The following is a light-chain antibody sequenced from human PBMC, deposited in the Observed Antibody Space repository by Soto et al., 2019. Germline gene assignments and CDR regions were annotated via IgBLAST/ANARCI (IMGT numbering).Light chain of an antibody. CDR1: QSVSNY. V-gene: IGKV3-11*01. CDR2: DAS. Sequence: EIVLTQSPATLSLSPGERATLSCRASQSVSNYLAWYQQKPRQAPRLLIYDASNRATGIPARFSGSGSGTAFTLTISSLEPEDFALYYCQRRSNLPTFGPGTKVHI. CDR3: QRRSNLPT. J-gene: IGKJ3*01.